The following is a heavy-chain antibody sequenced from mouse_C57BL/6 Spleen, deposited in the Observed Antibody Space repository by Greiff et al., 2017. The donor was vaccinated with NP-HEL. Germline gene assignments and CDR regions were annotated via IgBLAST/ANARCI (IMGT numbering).Heavy chain of an antibody. D-gene: IGHD2-13*01. CDR3: ARSAYGDLYYFDY. J-gene: IGHJ2*01. Sequence: VQLQQPGAELVMPGASVKLSCKASGYTFTSYWMNWVKQRPGQGLEWIGEIDPADSYTNYNQKFKGKSTLTVDKSSSTAYMLLSSLTSEDSAVYYCARSAYGDLYYFDYWGQGTTLTVSS. V-gene: IGHV1-69*01. CDR1: GYTFTSYW. CDR2: IDPADSYT.